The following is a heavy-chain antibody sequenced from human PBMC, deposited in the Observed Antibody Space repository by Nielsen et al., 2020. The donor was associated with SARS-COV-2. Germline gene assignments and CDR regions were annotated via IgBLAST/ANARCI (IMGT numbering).Heavy chain of an antibody. CDR1: GFTFSSYG. CDR3: ARSADYGDYVPDAFDI. V-gene: IGHV3-33*01. Sequence: GESLKISCAASGFTFSSYGMHWVRQAPGKGLEWVAVIWYDGSNKYYADSVKGRFTISRDNSKNTLYLQMNSLRAEDTAVYYCARSADYGDYVPDAFDIWGQGTMVTVSS. J-gene: IGHJ3*02. D-gene: IGHD4-17*01. CDR2: IWYDGSNK.